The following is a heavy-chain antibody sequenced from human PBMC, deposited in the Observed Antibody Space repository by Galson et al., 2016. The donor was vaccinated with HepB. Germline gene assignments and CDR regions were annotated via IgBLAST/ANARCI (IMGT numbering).Heavy chain of an antibody. CDR3: AKDLVTAIRGSGVFDI. J-gene: IGHJ3*02. CDR1: GFTFSSYG. CDR2: MTGSGGTT. V-gene: IGHV3-23*01. Sequence: SLRLSCAASGFTFSSYGMHWVRQAPGKGLQWVSTMTGSGGTTYYADSVKGRFTISRDNSKNTLYLQMNSLRAEDTAAYYCAKDLVTAIRGSGVFDIWGQGTMVTVSS. D-gene: IGHD2-21*02.